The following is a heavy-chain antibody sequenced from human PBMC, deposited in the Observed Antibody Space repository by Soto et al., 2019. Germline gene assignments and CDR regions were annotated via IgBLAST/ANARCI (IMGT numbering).Heavy chain of an antibody. CDR1: GYTFTDYY. V-gene: IGHV1-2*02. CDR3: ARMRGYSYGLDY. D-gene: IGHD5-18*01. CDR2: INPNSGGT. J-gene: IGHJ4*02. Sequence: ASVKVSCKASGYTFTDYYMHWVRQAPGQGLEWMGWINPNSGGTNYAQKFQGRVTMTRDTSISTAYMELSRLRSDDTAVYYCARMRGYSYGLDYWGQGTLVTVSS.